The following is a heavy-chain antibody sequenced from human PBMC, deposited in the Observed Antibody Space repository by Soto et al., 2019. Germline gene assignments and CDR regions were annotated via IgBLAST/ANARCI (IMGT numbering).Heavy chain of an antibody. CDR1: GFTFSSYS. Sequence: PGGSLRLSCAASGFTFSSYSMNWVRQAPGKGLEWVSSISSSSSYIYYADSVKGRFTISRDNAKNSLYLQMNSLRAEDTAVYYCARDWGPPMVRGVIIIPEYYYYYGMDVWGQGTTVT. CDR3: ARDWGPPMVRGVIIIPEYYYYYGMDV. J-gene: IGHJ6*02. CDR2: ISSSSSYI. V-gene: IGHV3-21*01. D-gene: IGHD3-10*01.